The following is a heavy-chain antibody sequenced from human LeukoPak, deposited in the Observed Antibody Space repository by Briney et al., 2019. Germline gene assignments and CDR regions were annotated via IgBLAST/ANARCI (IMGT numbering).Heavy chain of an antibody. CDR1: GFTFSDYY. V-gene: IGHV3-11*01. D-gene: IGHD5-12*01. CDR2: ISSSGSTI. CDR3: ARGEMATIGSYYYYGMDV. J-gene: IGHJ6*02. Sequence: GGSLRLSCAASGFTFSDYYMSWIRQAPGKGLEWVSYISSSGSTIYYADSVKGRFTISRDNAKNSLYLQMNGLRAEDTAVYYCARGEMATIGSYYYYGMDVWGQGTTVTVSS.